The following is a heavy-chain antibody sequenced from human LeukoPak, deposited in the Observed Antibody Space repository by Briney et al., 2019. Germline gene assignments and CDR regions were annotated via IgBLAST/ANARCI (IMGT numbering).Heavy chain of an antibody. D-gene: IGHD4-17*01. CDR3: ARDPRNGDYEAGY. J-gene: IGHJ4*02. CDR2: IYHSGST. CDR1: GYSIGSGYY. V-gene: IGHV4-38-2*02. Sequence: SETLSLTCTVSGYSIGSGYYWGWIRQPPGKGLEWIGSIYHSGSTYYNPSLKSRVTISVDTSKNQFSLKLSSVTAADTAVYYCARDPRNGDYEAGYWGQGTLVTVSS.